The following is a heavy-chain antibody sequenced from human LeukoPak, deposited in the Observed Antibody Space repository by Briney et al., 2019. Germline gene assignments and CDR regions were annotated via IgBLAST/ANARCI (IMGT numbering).Heavy chain of an antibody. Sequence: GASVKVSCKASGYTFRNYGINWVRQAPGQGLEWMGWISGDNGNTNYAQKVQGRVNMTRDTSTSTAYMELRSLRSDDTAVYYCARDGNYFYYMDVWGKGTTVTVSS. CDR1: GYTFRNYG. CDR2: ISGDNGNT. D-gene: IGHD1-1*01. V-gene: IGHV1-18*01. CDR3: ARDGNYFYYMDV. J-gene: IGHJ6*03.